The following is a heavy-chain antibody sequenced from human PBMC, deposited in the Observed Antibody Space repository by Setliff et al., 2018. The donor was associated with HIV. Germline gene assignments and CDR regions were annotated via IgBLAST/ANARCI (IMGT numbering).Heavy chain of an antibody. V-gene: IGHV3-21*04. CDR1: GFTFSDAW. J-gene: IGHJ4*02. CDR2: ITSRSADI. CDR3: ARVDLGYSGWLDY. Sequence: PGGSLRLSCAASGFTFSDAWMSWVRQAPGKGLEWVSSITSRSADIYYADSVRGRFTISRDNARNSLVLQMNSLRADDTAVYYCARVDLGYSGWLDYWGQGTLVTVSS. D-gene: IGHD5-12*01.